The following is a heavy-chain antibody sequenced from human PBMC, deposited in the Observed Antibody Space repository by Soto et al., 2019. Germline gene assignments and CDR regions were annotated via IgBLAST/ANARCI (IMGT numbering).Heavy chain of an antibody. CDR3: VGGRDYDY. J-gene: IGHJ4*02. Sequence: RTLETLSLTCDVSSGSITTSVLWTWVRQFPGKGLEWIGEIAHDGHTNYNPSLSGRVTMSVDLSNSQFSLKVASVTAADTAVYFCVGGRDYDYWGQGTLVTVPS. D-gene: IGHD1-26*01. CDR1: SGSITTSVL. CDR2: IAHDGHT. V-gene: IGHV4-4*02.